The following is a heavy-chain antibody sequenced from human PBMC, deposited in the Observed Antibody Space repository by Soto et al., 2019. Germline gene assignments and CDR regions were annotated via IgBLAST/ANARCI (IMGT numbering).Heavy chain of an antibody. D-gene: IGHD1-26*01. V-gene: IGHV1-18*01. Sequence: ASVSVSCKASGYTFTSYGISWVRQAPGQGLEWMGWISAYNGNTNYAQKLQGRVTMTTDTSTSTAYMELRSLRSDDTAVYYCARDLPYSGSYYYYGMDVWGQGATVTVSS. CDR3: ARDLPYSGSYYYYGMDV. CDR2: ISAYNGNT. CDR1: GYTFTSYG. J-gene: IGHJ6*02.